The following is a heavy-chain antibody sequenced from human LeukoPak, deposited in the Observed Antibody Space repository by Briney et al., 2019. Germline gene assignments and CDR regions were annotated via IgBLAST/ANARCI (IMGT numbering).Heavy chain of an antibody. Sequence: PGGSLSLSCAASGFTFSSYSMNWVRQAPGKGLEWVSYIGSSSSIIYYADSVKGRFTISRDNSQNTVYLHMHSLRAEDTAVYFCAKVVPQYYDFWSSSTHLDYWGRGTLVTVSS. J-gene: IGHJ4*02. CDR1: GFTFSSYS. CDR2: IGSSSSII. V-gene: IGHV3-48*01. CDR3: AKVVPQYYDFWSSSTHLDY. D-gene: IGHD3-3*01.